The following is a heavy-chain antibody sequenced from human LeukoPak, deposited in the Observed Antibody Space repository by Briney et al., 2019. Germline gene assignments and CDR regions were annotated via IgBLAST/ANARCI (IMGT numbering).Heavy chain of an antibody. Sequence: GGSLRLSCAASGFTFSSYSMNWVRQAPGKGLEWVSSISSSSSYIYYADSLKGRFTISRDNAKNSLYLQMNSLRAEDTALYYCTRGGYYDNSGASDYWGQGTLVTVSS. J-gene: IGHJ4*02. V-gene: IGHV3-21*04. D-gene: IGHD3-22*01. CDR2: ISSSSSYI. CDR3: TRGGYYDNSGASDY. CDR1: GFTFSSYS.